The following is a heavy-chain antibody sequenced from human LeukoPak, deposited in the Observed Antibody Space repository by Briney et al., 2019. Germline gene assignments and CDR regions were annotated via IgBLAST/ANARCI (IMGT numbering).Heavy chain of an antibody. Sequence: ASVKVSCKASGYTFTSYDINWVRQATGQGLEWMGWMNPNSGNTGYAQKFQGRVTMTRNTSISTAYMELSSLRSDYTTVYYCARGGVGITMIVVVMDYFDYWGQGTLVTVSS. D-gene: IGHD3-22*01. V-gene: IGHV1-8*01. CDR2: MNPNSGNT. J-gene: IGHJ4*02. CDR3: ARGGVGITMIVVVMDYFDY. CDR1: GYTFTSYD.